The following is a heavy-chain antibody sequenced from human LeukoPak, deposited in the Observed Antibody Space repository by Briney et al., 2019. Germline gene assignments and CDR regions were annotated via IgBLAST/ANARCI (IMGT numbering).Heavy chain of an antibody. CDR3: AFGEQWLGLEY. V-gene: IGHV5-51*01. D-gene: IGHD6-19*01. CDR1: GYIFSNYW. CDR2: IYPDDSDT. J-gene: IGHJ4*02. Sequence: GESLKISCKGSGYIFSNYWIGWARQMPGKGLEWMGIIYPDDSDTRYSPSFQGQVTISADRSINTAYLQWSSLKASDTAMYYCAFGEQWLGLEYWGQGTLVTVSS.